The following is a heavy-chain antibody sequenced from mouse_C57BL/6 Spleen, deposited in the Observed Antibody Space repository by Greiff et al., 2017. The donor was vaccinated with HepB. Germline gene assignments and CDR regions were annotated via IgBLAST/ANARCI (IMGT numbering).Heavy chain of an antibody. CDR2: IDPSDSYT. J-gene: IGHJ2*01. D-gene: IGHD4-1*02. V-gene: IGHV1-69*01. Sequence: QVQLKQPGAELVMPGASVKLSCKASGYTFTSYWMHWVKQRPGQGLEWIGEIDPSDSYTNYNQKFKGKSTLTVDKSSSTAYMQLSSLTSEDSAVYYCARVNNWDFDYWGQGTTLTVSS. CDR3: ARVNNWDFDY. CDR1: GYTFTSYW.